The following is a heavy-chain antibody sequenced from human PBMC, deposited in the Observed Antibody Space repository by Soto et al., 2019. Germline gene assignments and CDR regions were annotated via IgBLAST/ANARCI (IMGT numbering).Heavy chain of an antibody. CDR2: IYYSGST. Sequence: TSETLSLTCTVSGGSISSGGYYWSWIRQHPGKGLEWIGYIYYSGSTYYNPSLKSRVTISVDTSKNQFSLKLSSVTAADTAVYYCARDFGGSSYMDVWGKGTTVTVSS. CDR3: ARDFGGSSYMDV. CDR1: GGSISSGGYY. J-gene: IGHJ6*03. V-gene: IGHV4-31*03. D-gene: IGHD3-10*01.